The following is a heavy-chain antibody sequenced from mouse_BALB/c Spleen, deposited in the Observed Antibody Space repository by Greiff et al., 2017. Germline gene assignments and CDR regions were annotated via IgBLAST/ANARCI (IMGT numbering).Heavy chain of an antibody. V-gene: IGHV5-17*02. D-gene: IGHD1-1*01. CDR1: GFTFSSFG. CDR2: ISSGSSTI. J-gene: IGHJ1*01. CDR3: ARSVHYYGSSPWWYFDV. Sequence: EVQLVESGGGLVQPGGSRKLSCAASGFTFSSFGMHWVRQAPEKGLEWVAYISSGSSTIYYADTVKGRFTISRDNPKNTLFLQMTSLRSEDTAMYYCARSVHYYGSSPWWYFDVWGAGTTVTVSS.